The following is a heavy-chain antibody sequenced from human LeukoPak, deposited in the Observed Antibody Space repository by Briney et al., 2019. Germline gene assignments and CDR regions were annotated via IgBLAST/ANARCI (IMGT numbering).Heavy chain of an antibody. CDR1: GFTFSSYG. V-gene: IGHV3-30*18. D-gene: IGHD2-2*01. Sequence: PGRSLRLSCAASGFTFSSYGMHCVRQAPGKGLEWVAVISYDGSNKYYADSVKGRFTISRDNSKNTLYLQMNSLRAEDTAVYYCAKSNREDIVVVPAALRDYYFDYWGQGTLVTVSS. CDR3: AKSNREDIVVVPAALRDYYFDY. CDR2: ISYDGSNK. J-gene: IGHJ4*02.